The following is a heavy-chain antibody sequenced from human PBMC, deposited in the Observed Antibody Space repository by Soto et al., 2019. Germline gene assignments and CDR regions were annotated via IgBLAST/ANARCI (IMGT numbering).Heavy chain of an antibody. D-gene: IGHD2-21*02. J-gene: IGHJ4*02. V-gene: IGHV1-46*01. CDR1: GDTFTDYY. CDR3: ARGGHVVVVPAALDY. Sequence: QVQLMQSGAEVKKPGASVKVSCKASGDTFTDYYIHWVRQAPGQGLEWMGTVNPSGGHTTYAQHFLGRVTMTRDTSTSTLYMELTGLTSDDTAIYYCARGGHVVVVPAALDYWGQGTLVTVSS. CDR2: VNPSGGHT.